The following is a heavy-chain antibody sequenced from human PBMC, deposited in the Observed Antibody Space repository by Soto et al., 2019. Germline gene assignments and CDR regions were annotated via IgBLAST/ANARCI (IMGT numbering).Heavy chain of an antibody. CDR2: IIPALGTA. CDR1: GGTFSSHT. J-gene: IGHJ2*01. CDR3: ARPDFGDYWYFDL. V-gene: IGHV1-69*08. Sequence: QDQLVQSGAEVKKPGSSVKVSCKASGGTFSSHTFSWVRQAPGQGLEWMGRIIPALGTATYAQKFQGKVTSTAEESATTVYMELNSLRSEDTAVYYCARPDFGDYWYFDLWGRGTLVTVSS. D-gene: IGHD4-17*01.